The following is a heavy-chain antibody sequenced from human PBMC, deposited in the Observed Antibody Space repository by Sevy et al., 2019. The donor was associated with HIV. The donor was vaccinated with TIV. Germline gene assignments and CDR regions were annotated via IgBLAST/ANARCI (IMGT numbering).Heavy chain of an antibody. V-gene: IGHV3-30-3*01. CDR1: GFTFSSYA. Sequence: GGSLRLSCAASGFTFSSYAMHWVRQAPGKGLEWVAVISYDGSNKYYADSVKGRLTISRDNSKNTLYLQMNSLRAEDTAVYYCARNGTDHTYGAAPWYWGQGTLVTVSS. CDR3: ARNGTDHTYGAAPWY. D-gene: IGHD5-18*01. CDR2: ISYDGSNK. J-gene: IGHJ4*02.